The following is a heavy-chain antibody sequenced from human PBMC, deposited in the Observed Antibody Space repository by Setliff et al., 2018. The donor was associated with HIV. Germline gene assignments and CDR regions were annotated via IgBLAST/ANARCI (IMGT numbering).Heavy chain of an antibody. CDR2: ISNSGTA. D-gene: IGHD6-19*01. V-gene: IGHV4-39*07. CDR3: ARAPSNGWYPDAFDI. CDR1: GDSISRNNYH. Sequence: PSETLSLTCSVSGDSISRNNYHWGWIRQAPGKGLEWIGSISNSGTAYYNPSLKSRVTISVDTSKNQFSLKLTSVTAADTALYYCARAPSNGWYPDAFDIWGQGTMVTVSS. J-gene: IGHJ3*02.